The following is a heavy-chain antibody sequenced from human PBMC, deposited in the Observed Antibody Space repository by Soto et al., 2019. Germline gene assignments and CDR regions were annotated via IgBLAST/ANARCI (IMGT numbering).Heavy chain of an antibody. J-gene: IGHJ4*02. Sequence: KTSETLSLTCAVSGGSISGSYYYWGWLRQSPGRGPEWIGSVFYTGFTSYNPSLESRVSVSVDTSKNQFSLKVSAVTAADTAVYYCASCKKGYKWNYFDHWGQGALVTVSS. D-gene: IGHD1-20*01. CDR1: GGSISGSYYY. V-gene: IGHV4-39*01. CDR2: VFYTGFT. CDR3: ASCKKGYKWNYFDH.